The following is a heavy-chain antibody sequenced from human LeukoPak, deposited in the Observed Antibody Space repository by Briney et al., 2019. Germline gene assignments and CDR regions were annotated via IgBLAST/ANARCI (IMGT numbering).Heavy chain of an antibody. Sequence: GRSLRLSCAASGFTFSSYAMHWVRQAPGKGPEWVAVISYDGSNKYYADSVKGRFTISRDNSKNTLYLQMNSLRAEDRAVYYCAREYSSSWYIMGDYWGQGTLVTVSS. V-gene: IGHV3-30-3*01. D-gene: IGHD6-13*01. CDR1: GFTFSSYA. CDR3: AREYSSSWYIMGDY. J-gene: IGHJ4*02. CDR2: ISYDGSNK.